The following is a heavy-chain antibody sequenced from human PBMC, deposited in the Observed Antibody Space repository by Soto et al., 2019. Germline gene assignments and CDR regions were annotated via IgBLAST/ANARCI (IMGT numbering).Heavy chain of an antibody. CDR1: GGTFSSYA. J-gene: IGHJ6*02. CDR3: ARAPDYGGNSYWLYYYCGMDV. CDR2: IIPIFGTA. V-gene: IGHV1-69*13. D-gene: IGHD2-21*02. Sequence: SVKVSCKASGGTFSSYAISWVRQAPGQGLEWMGGIIPIFGTANYAQKFQGRVTITADESTSTAYMELSSLRSEDTAVYYCARAPDYGGNSYWLYYYCGMDVWGQGTTVTVSS.